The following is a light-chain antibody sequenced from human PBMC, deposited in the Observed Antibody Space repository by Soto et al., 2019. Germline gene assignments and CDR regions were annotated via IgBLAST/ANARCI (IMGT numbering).Light chain of an antibody. Sequence: QSVLTQPASVSGSPGQSITISCTGTSSDVGGYTYDSWYQQHPGKTPKLMIYDVSNRPSGVSNRFSGSKSGNTASLTISGLQAEDEADYYCSSYATSTTVVFGGGTKLTVL. V-gene: IGLV2-14*03. CDR2: DVS. CDR1: SSDVGGYTY. J-gene: IGLJ2*01. CDR3: SSYATSTTVV.